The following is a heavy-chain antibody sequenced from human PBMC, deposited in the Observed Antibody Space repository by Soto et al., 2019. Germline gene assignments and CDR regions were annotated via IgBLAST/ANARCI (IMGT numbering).Heavy chain of an antibody. CDR3: ARGGGRGYNELDP. V-gene: IGHV1-2*02. CDR2: INPNSGCT. Sequence: QVQLVQSGAEVKKPGASVKVSCKASGYTFTAYYMHWVRQAPGQGLEWMGWINPNSGCTYHAQNFQGRVTMTRDTSTTTAYMELASLRSDDTAVYYCARGGGRGYNELDPWGHGTLVIVSS. D-gene: IGHD5-12*01. CDR1: GYTFTAYY. J-gene: IGHJ5*02.